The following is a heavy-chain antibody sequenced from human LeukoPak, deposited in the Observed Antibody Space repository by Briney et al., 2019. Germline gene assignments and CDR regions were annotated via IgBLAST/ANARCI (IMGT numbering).Heavy chain of an antibody. J-gene: IGHJ4*02. CDR1: GFTFDDYA. CDR3: AKDMRYSGSYFDY. D-gene: IGHD1-26*01. CDR2: ISWNSGSI. Sequence: GGSLRLSCAASGFTFDDYAMHWVRQAPGKGLEWVSGISWNSGSIGYADSVKGRFTISRDNAKNSLYLQMNSLRAEDTALYYCAKDMRYSGSYFDYWGKGTLVTVSS. V-gene: IGHV3-9*01.